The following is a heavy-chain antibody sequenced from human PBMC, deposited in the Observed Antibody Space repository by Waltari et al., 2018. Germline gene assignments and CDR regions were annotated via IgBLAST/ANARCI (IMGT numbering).Heavy chain of an antibody. CDR1: GGSISHIGYY. J-gene: IGHJ4*02. V-gene: IGHV4-39*01. D-gene: IGHD2-21*01. Sequence: QLQLQESGPGLVKPSETLSLTCTVSGGSISHIGYYWAWVRQPPGKGLEWIGTIYHSGTTYYNPSLESRVTISVDTSRNQFSLKLRSVTAADTAVYYCARHGGYFSNFDYWGQGTLVTVSS. CDR3: ARHGGYFSNFDY. CDR2: IYHSGTT.